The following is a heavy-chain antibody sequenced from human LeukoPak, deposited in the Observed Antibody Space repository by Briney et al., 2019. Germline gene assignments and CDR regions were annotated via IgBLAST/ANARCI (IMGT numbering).Heavy chain of an antibody. CDR1: EFTFNNYA. CDR2: ISGSGGST. V-gene: IGHV3-23*01. J-gene: IGHJ3*02. Sequence: GGSLRLSCAASEFTFNNYAMSWVRQAPGKGLEWVSAISGSGGSTYYADSVKGRFTISRDNSKNTLYLQMNSLRAEDTAVYYCAKGGPHCSSTSCYRGHAFDIWGQGTMVTVSS. D-gene: IGHD2-2*01. CDR3: AKGGPHCSSTSCYRGHAFDI.